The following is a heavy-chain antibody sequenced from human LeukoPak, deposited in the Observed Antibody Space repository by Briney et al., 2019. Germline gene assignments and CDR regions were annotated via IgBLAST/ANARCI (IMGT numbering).Heavy chain of an antibody. CDR2: ISSSSSYI. D-gene: IGHD5-24*01. Sequence: GGSLRLSCAASGFTFSSYSMNWVRQAPGKGLEWVSSISSSSSYIYYADSVKGRFTISRDNAKNSLYLQMNSLRAEDTAVYYCARDLEMATIDYWGQGTLVTVSS. CDR3: ARDLEMATIDY. V-gene: IGHV3-21*01. CDR1: GFTFSSYS. J-gene: IGHJ4*02.